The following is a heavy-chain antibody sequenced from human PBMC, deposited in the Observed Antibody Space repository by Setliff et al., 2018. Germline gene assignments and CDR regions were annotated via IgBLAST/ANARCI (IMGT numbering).Heavy chain of an antibody. D-gene: IGHD2-15*01. CDR3: VRPSAGYSRPFDV. V-gene: IGHV5-51*01. CDR2: IYPGDPQI. J-gene: IGHJ3*01. Sequence: GESLKISCKDSGYSFSISWIGWVRRMTGKGLDWMGIIYPGDPQIRYSPSFQGQVTISADKSTSTAYLEWSSLKASDTAMYYCVRPSAGYSRPFDVWGQGTMVTVS. CDR1: GYSFSISW.